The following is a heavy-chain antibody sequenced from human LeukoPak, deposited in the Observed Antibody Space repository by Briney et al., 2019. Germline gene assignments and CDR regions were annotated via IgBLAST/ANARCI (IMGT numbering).Heavy chain of an antibody. Sequence: GGSLRLSCSASRFAFSRYGMHWVRQAPGKGLEYVSSISSSGGSTNYADSVKGRFTISRDNSKNTLYVDMSSLRPEDTAVYYCVKDRGGDSVFDYWGQGTLVTVSS. CDR3: VKDRGGDSVFDY. J-gene: IGHJ4*02. V-gene: IGHV3-64*05. CDR2: ISSSGGST. CDR1: RFAFSRYG. D-gene: IGHD4-17*01.